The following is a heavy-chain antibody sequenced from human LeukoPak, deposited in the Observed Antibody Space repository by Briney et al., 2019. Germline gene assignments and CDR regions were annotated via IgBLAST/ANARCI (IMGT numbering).Heavy chain of an antibody. D-gene: IGHD3-22*01. Sequence: GGSLRLSCAASGFTFDDYGMSWVRQAPGKWLEWVSGINWNGGSTGYADSVKGRFAISRDNAKNSLYLQMNSLRAEDTALYYCARDKAHRYYYDSSGYYYDAFDIWGQGTMVTVSS. CDR1: GFTFDDYG. V-gene: IGHV3-20*04. J-gene: IGHJ3*02. CDR2: INWNGGST. CDR3: ARDKAHRYYYDSSGYYYDAFDI.